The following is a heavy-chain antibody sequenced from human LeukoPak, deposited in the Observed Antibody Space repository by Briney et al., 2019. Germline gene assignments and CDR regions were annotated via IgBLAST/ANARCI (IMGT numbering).Heavy chain of an antibody. J-gene: IGHJ4*02. Sequence: ASVKVSCKASGYTFTSYYMHWVRPAPGQGLEWMGIINPSGGSTSYAQKFQGRVTMTRDTSTSTVYMGLSSLGSEDTAVYYCARGVGDIVATFQLYYSDYWGQGTLVTVSS. D-gene: IGHD5-12*01. CDR2: INPSGGST. CDR1: GYTFTSYY. V-gene: IGHV1-46*01. CDR3: ARGVGDIVATFQLYYSDY.